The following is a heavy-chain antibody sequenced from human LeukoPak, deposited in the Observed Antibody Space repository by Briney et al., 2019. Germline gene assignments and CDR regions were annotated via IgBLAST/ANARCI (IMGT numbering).Heavy chain of an antibody. CDR1: GGSISSGDYY. Sequence: SETLSLTCTVSGGSISSGDYYWSWIRQPPGKGLEWIGYIYYSGSTNYNPSLKSRVTISVDTSKNQFSLKLSSVTAADTAVYYCARVPRGCCSGGSCYPGYFQHWGQGTLVTVSS. D-gene: IGHD2-15*01. CDR2: IYYSGST. J-gene: IGHJ1*01. V-gene: IGHV4-30-4*01. CDR3: ARVPRGCCSGGSCYPGYFQH.